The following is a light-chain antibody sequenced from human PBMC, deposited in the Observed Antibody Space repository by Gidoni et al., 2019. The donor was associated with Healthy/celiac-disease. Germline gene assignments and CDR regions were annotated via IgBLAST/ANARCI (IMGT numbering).Light chain of an antibody. J-gene: IGLJ1*01. CDR3: SSYTSSSTYV. Sequence: QSALTQPASVSGSPGQSIPISCTGTSSDVGVYNYVSWYQHHPGKAPKLMIYDVSNRPSGVSNRFSGSKSGNTASLTISGLQAEDEADYYCSSYTSSSTYVFGTGTKVTVL. CDR1: SSDVGVYNY. V-gene: IGLV2-14*03. CDR2: DVS.